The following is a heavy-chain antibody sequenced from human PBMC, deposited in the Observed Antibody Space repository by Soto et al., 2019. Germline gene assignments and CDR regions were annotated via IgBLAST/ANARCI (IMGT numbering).Heavy chain of an antibody. CDR2: IYYSGST. CDR1: GGSISSSSYY. D-gene: IGHD5-18*01. J-gene: IGHJ4*02. V-gene: IGHV4-39*01. Sequence: SETLSLTCTVSGGSISSSSYYWGWIRQPPGKGLEWIGSIYYSGSTYYNPSLKSRVTISVDTSKNQFSLKLSSVTAADTAVYYCARHKGHLTAKGLADYWGQGTLVTVSS. CDR3: ARHKGHLTAKGLADY.